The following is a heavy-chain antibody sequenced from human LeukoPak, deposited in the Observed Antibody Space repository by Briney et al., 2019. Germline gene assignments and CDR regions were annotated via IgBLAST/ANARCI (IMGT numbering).Heavy chain of an antibody. J-gene: IGHJ5*02. D-gene: IGHD4-11*01. CDR1: GYTFTGYY. V-gene: IGHV1-2*04. Sequence: ASVKVSCKASGYTFTGYYMHWVRQAPGQGLEWMGWINPNSGGTNYAQKFQGWVTMTRDTSISTAYMEPSRLRSDDTAVYYCARDGDSNYFNWFDPWGQGTLVTVSS. CDR3: ARDGDSNYFNWFDP. CDR2: INPNSGGT.